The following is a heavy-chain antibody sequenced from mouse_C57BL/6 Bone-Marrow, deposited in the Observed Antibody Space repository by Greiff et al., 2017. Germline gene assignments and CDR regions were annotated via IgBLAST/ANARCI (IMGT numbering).Heavy chain of an antibody. V-gene: IGHV1-59*01. CDR3: ARSTPLYYDYDEDAKDY. J-gene: IGHJ4*01. D-gene: IGHD2-4*01. Sequence: VQLQQPGAELVRPGTSVKLSCKASGYTFTSYWMHWVKQRPGQGLEWIGVIDPSDSYTNYNQKFKGKATLTVDTSSSTAYMQLSSLTSEDSAVYYCARSTPLYYDYDEDAKDYWGQGTSVTVSS. CDR1: GYTFTSYW. CDR2: IDPSDSYT.